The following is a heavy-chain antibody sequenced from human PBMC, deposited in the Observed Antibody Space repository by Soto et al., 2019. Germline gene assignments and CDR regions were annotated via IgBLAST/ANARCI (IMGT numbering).Heavy chain of an antibody. J-gene: IGHJ6*02. V-gene: IGHV3-21*01. D-gene: IGHD3-3*01. CDR1: GFTFSGYS. CDR2: ISGPSIYI. CDR3: AGVFRKGFNV. Sequence: EVQLVESGGGLVKPGGSLRLSCVASGFTFSGYSINWVRQAPGKGLEWVSYISGPSIYIYSADSVKGRFTISRDNAKRAVYLQLNSLRAENRAVYYGAGVFRKGFNVWGQGTTVSV.